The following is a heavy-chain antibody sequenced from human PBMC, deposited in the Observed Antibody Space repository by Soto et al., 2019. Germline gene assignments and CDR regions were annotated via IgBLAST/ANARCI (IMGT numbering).Heavy chain of an antibody. J-gene: IGHJ4*02. V-gene: IGHV1-69*01. CDR1: GGAFNNYV. CDR2: IIPLSGTP. Sequence: QVQLVQSGAEVKKPGSSVNVSCKASGGAFNNYVVIWVRQAPGQGLEWMGGIIPLSGTPKYVQKFQGRVTITADGSTSTAYMELKSLRSEDTAVYYCATEGFSGSFLPYWGQGSLVTVSS. D-gene: IGHD1-26*01. CDR3: ATEGFSGSFLPY.